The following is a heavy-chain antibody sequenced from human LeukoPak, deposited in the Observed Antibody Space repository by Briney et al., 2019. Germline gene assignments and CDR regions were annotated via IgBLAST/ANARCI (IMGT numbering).Heavy chain of an antibody. V-gene: IGHV1-69*13. J-gene: IGHJ5*02. Sequence: SVKVSCKASGGTFSSYAISWVRQAPGQGLEWMEGIIPIFGTANYAQKFQGRVTITADESTSTAYMELSSLRSEDTAVYYCAQSIAAAGTPSGWCDHWGQGTLVTVSS. CDR1: GGTFSSYA. D-gene: IGHD6-13*01. CDR3: AQSIAAAGTPSGWCDH. CDR2: IIPIFGTA.